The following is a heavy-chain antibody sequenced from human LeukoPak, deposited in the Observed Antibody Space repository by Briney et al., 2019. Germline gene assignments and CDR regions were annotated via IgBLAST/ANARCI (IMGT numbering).Heavy chain of an antibody. D-gene: IGHD3-10*01. Sequence: GESLKISCKGSGYLFSNYWIAWVRQMPGKGLEWMGIIYPGDSDTRYSPSFQGQVTISADKSIRTASLQWSSLKASDTAIYYCARGIAGYNSRGFDYWGQGTLVTVSS. V-gene: IGHV5-51*01. CDR1: GYLFSNYW. CDR3: ARGIAGYNSRGFDY. J-gene: IGHJ4*02. CDR2: IYPGDSDT.